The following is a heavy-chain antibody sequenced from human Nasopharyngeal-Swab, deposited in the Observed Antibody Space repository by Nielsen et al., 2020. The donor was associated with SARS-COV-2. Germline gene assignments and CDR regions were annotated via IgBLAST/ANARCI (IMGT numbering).Heavy chain of an antibody. CDR2: INPSGGST. J-gene: IGHJ6*02. CDR3: ARVDYYDSSGYPPYYYYGMDV. Sequence: WVRQAPGQGLEWMGIINPSGGSTSYAQKFQGRVTMTRDTSTSTVYMELSSLRSGDTAVYYCARVDYYDSSGYPPYYYYGMDVWGQGTTVTVSS. D-gene: IGHD3-22*01. V-gene: IGHV1-46*01.